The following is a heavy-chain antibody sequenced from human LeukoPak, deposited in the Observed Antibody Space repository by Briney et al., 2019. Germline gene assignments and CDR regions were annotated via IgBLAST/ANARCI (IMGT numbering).Heavy chain of an antibody. D-gene: IGHD4-17*01. Sequence: PSETLSLTCNVSGASMSNYYWVWIRQPPGKGLEWIGSIYHSGTTYSGSTYYNPSFKSRVTISLDTSKNQFSLKVGSVTAADTALYYCTRDSGTTGEVKFDPWGQGTLVTVSS. J-gene: IGHJ5*02. CDR2: IYHSGTTYSGST. CDR1: GASMSNYY. V-gene: IGHV4-39*07. CDR3: TRDSGTTGEVKFDP.